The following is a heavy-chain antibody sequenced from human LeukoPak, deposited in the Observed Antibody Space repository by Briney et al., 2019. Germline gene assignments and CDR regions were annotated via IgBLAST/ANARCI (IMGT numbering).Heavy chain of an antibody. CDR3: AREDYRNYKYGMDV. J-gene: IGHJ6*02. CDR2: IYTSGST. D-gene: IGHD3-16*02. Sequence: SETLSLTCTVSGGSISSYYWSWIRQPAGKGLEWIGRIYTSGSTNYNPSLKSRVTMSVDTSKNQFSLKLSSVTAADTAAYYCAREDYRNYKYGMDVWGQGTTVTVSS. V-gene: IGHV4-4*07. CDR1: GGSISSYY.